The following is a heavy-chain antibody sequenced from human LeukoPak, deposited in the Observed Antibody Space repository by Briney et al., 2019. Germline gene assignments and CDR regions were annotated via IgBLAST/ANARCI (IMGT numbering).Heavy chain of an antibody. J-gene: IGHJ4*02. D-gene: IGHD4-17*01. V-gene: IGHV4-39*02. CDR1: GGSISSSSYY. Sequence: SSETLSLNCTVSGGSISSSSYYWGWIRQPPGKGLEWIGSIYYSGSTYYNPSLKSRVTISVDTSKNQFSLKLSSVTAADTAVYYCARDTTVTARTFDYWGQGTLVTVSS. CDR2: IYYSGST. CDR3: ARDTTVTARTFDY.